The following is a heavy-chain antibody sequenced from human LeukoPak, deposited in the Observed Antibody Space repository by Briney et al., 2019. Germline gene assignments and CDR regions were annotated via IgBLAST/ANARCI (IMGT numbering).Heavy chain of an antibody. D-gene: IGHD6-19*01. J-gene: IGHJ4*02. Sequence: GGSLRLSCAASGSTVSSNYMSWVRQAPGKGLGWVSVIYSGGSTYYADSVKGRFTISRDNSKNTLYLQMNSLRAEDTAVYYCARDLRQAGWVFDYWGQGTLVTVSS. V-gene: IGHV3-53*01. CDR1: GSTVSSNY. CDR3: ARDLRQAGWVFDY. CDR2: IYSGGST.